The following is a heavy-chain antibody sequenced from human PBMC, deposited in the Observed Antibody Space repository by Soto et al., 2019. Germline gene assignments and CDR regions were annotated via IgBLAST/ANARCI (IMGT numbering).Heavy chain of an antibody. D-gene: IGHD2-2*02. J-gene: IGHJ6*03. Sequence: GGSLRLSWATSGFTFSSYWMHWVRQAPGKGLVWVSRLNSGGSSTSYAASVKGRFTNSRENAKNPLYLQMNSLRAEDTAVYYCARGGYCSSTSCYNYYYHMDVRGKGT. CDR3: ARGGYCSSTSCYNYYYHMDV. CDR1: GFTFSSYW. V-gene: IGHV3-74*01. CDR2: LNSGGSST.